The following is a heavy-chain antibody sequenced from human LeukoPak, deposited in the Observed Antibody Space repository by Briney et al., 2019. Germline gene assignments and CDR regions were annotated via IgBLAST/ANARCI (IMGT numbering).Heavy chain of an antibody. J-gene: IGHJ4*02. Sequence: PGGSLRLSCAASGFTFNNYDMHWVRQPPGKGLEWVAVVTYDGNNQYYADSVKGRFTVSRDKSRNTVNVEMNSLRCEDTAVYYCARARVPAAVAGVDYWGQGTLVTVSS. CDR3: ARARVPAAVAGVDY. CDR2: VTYDGNNQ. D-gene: IGHD6-19*01. CDR1: GFTFNNYD. V-gene: IGHV3-30-3*01.